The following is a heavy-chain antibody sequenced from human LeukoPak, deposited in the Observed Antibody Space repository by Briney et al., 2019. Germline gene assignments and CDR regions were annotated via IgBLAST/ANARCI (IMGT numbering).Heavy chain of an antibody. J-gene: IGHJ4*02. CDR3: AKDPSLGIGYYFDY. V-gene: IGHV3-30*02. Sequence: PGGSLKLFFAASGFTFSNYGIHLVRQAPGKGLEWVAFIRYDGSNKYYADSVKGRFTISRDNSENTLYLQMNSLRAEDTAVYYCAKDPSLGIGYYFDYWGQGTLVTVSS. CDR2: IRYDGSNK. CDR1: GFTFSNYG. D-gene: IGHD7-27*01.